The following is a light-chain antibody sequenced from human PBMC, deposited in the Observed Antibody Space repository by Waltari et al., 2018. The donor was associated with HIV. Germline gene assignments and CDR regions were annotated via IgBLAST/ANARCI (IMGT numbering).Light chain of an antibody. V-gene: IGLV1-40*01. CDR1: SSNIGAGYD. Sequence: QSVLTQPPSVSGAPGQRVTISCTGSSSNIGAGYDVHWYQQLPGTAPKLLIYGNRNRPPGVPDRFSGSKSGTSASLAITGLQAEDEADYYCQSYDSSLSGYAVFGGGTQLTVL. J-gene: IGLJ7*01. CDR3: QSYDSSLSGYAV. CDR2: GNR.